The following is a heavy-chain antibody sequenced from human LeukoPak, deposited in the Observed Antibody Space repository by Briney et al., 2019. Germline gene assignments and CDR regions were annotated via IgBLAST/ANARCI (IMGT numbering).Heavy chain of an antibody. D-gene: IGHD6-13*01. CDR3: ARRAGYSSSWYYFDY. V-gene: IGHV1-8*01. J-gene: IGHJ4*02. Sequence: ASVKVSCKASGYTFTSYDFNWVRRATGQGLEWMGWMNPNSGNTGYAQKFQGRVTITRNTSISTAYMELSSLRSEDTAVYYCARRAGYSSSWYYFDYWGQGTLVTVSS. CDR2: MNPNSGNT. CDR1: GYTFTSYD.